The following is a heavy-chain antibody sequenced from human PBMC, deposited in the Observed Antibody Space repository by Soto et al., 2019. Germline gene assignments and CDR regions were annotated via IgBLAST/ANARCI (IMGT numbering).Heavy chain of an antibody. CDR3: ARDEYSSSWYSGYNWFGP. V-gene: IGHV1-69*01. J-gene: IGHJ5*02. Sequence: QVQLVQSGAEVKKPGSSVKVSCKASGGTFSSYAISWVRQAPGQGLEWMGGIIPIFGTANYEQKFQGRVTISADESTSTAYMELSSLRSEDTDVYYCARDEYSSSWYSGYNWFGPWGEGTLVTVSS. D-gene: IGHD6-13*01. CDR2: IIPIFGTA. CDR1: GGTFSSYA.